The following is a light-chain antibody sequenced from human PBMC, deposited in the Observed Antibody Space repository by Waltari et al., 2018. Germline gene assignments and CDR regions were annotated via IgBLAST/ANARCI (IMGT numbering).Light chain of an antibody. CDR1: SSDVGSYDL. J-gene: IGLJ2*01. CDR3: CSYAGSSTFT. V-gene: IGLV2-23*02. Sequence: QSALTQPASVSGSPGPSLTISRTGTSSDVGSYDLVPWYQQHPGKAPKLMIYEVYKRPSGVSNRFSGSKSGNTASLTISGLQAEDEADYYCCSYAGSSTFTFGGGTKLTVL. CDR2: EVY.